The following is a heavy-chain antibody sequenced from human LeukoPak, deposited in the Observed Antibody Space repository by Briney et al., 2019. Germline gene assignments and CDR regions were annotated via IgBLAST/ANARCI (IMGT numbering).Heavy chain of an antibody. CDR1: GYTFTDYF. CDR2: INPKSGGT. Sequence: WASVKVSCKASGYTFTDYFMNWVRQAPGQGLEWMGWINPKSGGTVYAQKFQGRVTMTRDTSSSTAYMELSRLRPEDTAVYYCARGPPIRGYRYGYDTGYYYSYSMDVWGKGTTVTISS. CDR3: ARGPPIRGYRYGYDTGYYYSYSMDV. D-gene: IGHD5-18*01. V-gene: IGHV1-2*02. J-gene: IGHJ6*03.